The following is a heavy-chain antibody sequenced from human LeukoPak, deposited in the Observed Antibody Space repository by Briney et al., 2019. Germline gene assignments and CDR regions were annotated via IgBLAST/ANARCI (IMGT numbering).Heavy chain of an antibody. V-gene: IGHV6-1*01. CDR2: TYYRSKWYN. CDR1: GDSVSSNTAA. D-gene: IGHD6-19*01. J-gene: IGHJ5*02. CDR3: ARDARVGSGWPYWFNP. Sequence: PSQTLSLTCAISGDSVSSNTAAWNWIRQSPSRGLEWLGRTYYRSKWYNDYAVSVKSRVTISPDTSKNQFSLQLSSVTPEDTAVYYCARDARVGSGWPYWFNPWGQGTLVTVSS.